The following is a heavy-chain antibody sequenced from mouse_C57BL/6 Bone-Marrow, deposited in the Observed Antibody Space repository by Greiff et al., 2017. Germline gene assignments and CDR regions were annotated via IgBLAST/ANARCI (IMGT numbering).Heavy chain of an antibody. V-gene: IGHV1-9*01. CDR2: ILPGSGST. D-gene: IGHD1-1*01. J-gene: IGHJ3*01. CDR1: GYTFTGYW. CDR3: SSEGGYYGSSLPY. Sequence: QVQLQQSGAELMKPGASVKLSCKATGYTFTGYWIEWVKQRPGHGLEWIGEILPGSGSTNYNERFKGKATFTADTSSNTAYMQLSSLTTEDSAIYYCSSEGGYYGSSLPYWGQGTLVTVSA.